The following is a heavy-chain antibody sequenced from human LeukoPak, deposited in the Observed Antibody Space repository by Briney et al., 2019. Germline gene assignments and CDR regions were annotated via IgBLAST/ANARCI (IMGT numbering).Heavy chain of an antibody. CDR2: IYYSGST. CDR3: ARAVLAMAHVASDI. J-gene: IGHJ3*02. Sequence: PSETLSLTCTVSGVSISSYYWSWLRQPPGKGLEWLGYIYYSGSTNYNPSLKSRVTISVDTSKNQFSLKLSSVTAADTAVYYCARAVLAMAHVASDIWGQGTMVTVSS. CDR1: GVSISSYY. D-gene: IGHD5-18*01. V-gene: IGHV4-59*08.